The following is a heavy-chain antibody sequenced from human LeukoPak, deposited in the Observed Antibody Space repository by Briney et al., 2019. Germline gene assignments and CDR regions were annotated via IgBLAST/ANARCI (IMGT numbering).Heavy chain of an antibody. V-gene: IGHV3-30*02. Sequence: GGSLRLSCAGSGFSFSYYGFHWFRQTPDKGLDWVAFTRYDGRVNHYKDSVKGRFTISRDNSKNTVYLQMNGLRAEDTAVYYCANLVLRYFDWLFDYWGQGTLVTVSS. CDR2: TRYDGRVN. CDR1: GFSFSYYG. D-gene: IGHD3-9*01. J-gene: IGHJ4*02. CDR3: ANLVLRYFDWLFDY.